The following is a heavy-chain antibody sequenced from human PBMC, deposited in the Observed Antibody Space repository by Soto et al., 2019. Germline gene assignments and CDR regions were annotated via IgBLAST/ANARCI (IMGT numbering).Heavy chain of an antibody. V-gene: IGHV4-59*01. CDR3: ARVGPHTQFFYYYAPDV. Sequence: QVQLQESGPGLVKPSETLSLTCTVSGGSISSYYWSWIRQPPGKGLEWIGYIYYSGSTNYNPSLKSRVIISIDPSKKQFSLKLSSATAADTAVYYCARVGPHTQFFYYYAPDVWGQGTTVTVSS. CDR1: GGSISSYY. CDR2: IYYSGST. J-gene: IGHJ6*02. D-gene: IGHD1-26*01.